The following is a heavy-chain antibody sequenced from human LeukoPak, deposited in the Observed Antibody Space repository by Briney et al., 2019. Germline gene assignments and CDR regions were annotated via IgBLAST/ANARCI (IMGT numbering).Heavy chain of an antibody. Sequence: GGSLRLSCAASGFTFSNYGMHGVRQAPGKGLEWVSSISSSSSYIYYADSVKGRFTISRDNAKNSLYLQMNSLRAEDTAVYYCAREGEDIVVVPAAMAPSWFDPWGQGTLVTVSS. CDR3: AREGEDIVVVPAAMAPSWFDP. V-gene: IGHV3-21*01. J-gene: IGHJ5*02. D-gene: IGHD2-2*01. CDR1: GFTFSNYG. CDR2: ISSSSSYI.